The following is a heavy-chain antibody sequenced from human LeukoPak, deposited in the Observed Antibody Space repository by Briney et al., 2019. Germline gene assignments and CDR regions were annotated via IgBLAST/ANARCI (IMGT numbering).Heavy chain of an antibody. CDR2: IYYSGST. D-gene: IGHD1-14*01. V-gene: IGHV4-39*07. Sequence: SETLSLTCTVSGGSISSYYWGWIRQPPGKGLEWIGSIYYSGSTYYNPSLKSRVTISVDTSKNQFSLKLSSVTAADTAVYYCARVLDSEVLRVFDYWGQGTLVTVSS. CDR1: GGSISSYY. J-gene: IGHJ4*02. CDR3: ARVLDSEVLRVFDY.